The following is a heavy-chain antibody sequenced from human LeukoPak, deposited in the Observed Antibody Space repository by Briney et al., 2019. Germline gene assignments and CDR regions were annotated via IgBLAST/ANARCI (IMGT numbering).Heavy chain of an antibody. CDR1: GGSFSGYY. J-gene: IGHJ4*02. D-gene: IGHD2-2*01. V-gene: IGHV4-34*01. Sequence: SETLSLTCAVYGGSFSGYYWSWIRQPPGKGLEWIGEINHSGSTNYNPSLKSRVTISVDTSKNQFSLKLSSVTAADTAVYYCARGVYQLPHYYFDYWGQGTLVTVSS. CDR2: INHSGST. CDR3: ARGVYQLPHYYFDY.